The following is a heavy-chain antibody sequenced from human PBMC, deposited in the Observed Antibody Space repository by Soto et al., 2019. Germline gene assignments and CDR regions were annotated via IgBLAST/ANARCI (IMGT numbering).Heavy chain of an antibody. V-gene: IGHV4-39*01. Sequence: PSETLSLTCSVSGGSISSSSYYWGWIRQPTGKGLEWIGSIYYSGSTYYNPSLKSRVTISVDTSKNQFSLKLSSVTAADTAVYYCARQGRDILTGHRQQKFDYWGQGTLVTVSS. J-gene: IGHJ4*02. CDR1: GGSISSSSYY. D-gene: IGHD3-9*01. CDR2: IYYSGST. CDR3: ARQGRDILTGHRQQKFDY.